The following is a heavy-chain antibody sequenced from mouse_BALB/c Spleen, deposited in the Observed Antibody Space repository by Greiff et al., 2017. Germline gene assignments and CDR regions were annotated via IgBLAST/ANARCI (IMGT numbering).Heavy chain of an antibody. D-gene: IGHD2-14*01. CDR1: GFSLTSYG. Sequence: VQLKESGPGLVAPSQSLSITCTVSGFSLTSYGVHWVRQPPGKGLEWLGVIWAGGSTNYNSALMSRLSISKDNSKSQVFLKMNSLQTDDTAMYYCASHRYDVFYYAMDYWGQGTSVTVSS. V-gene: IGHV2-9*02. CDR3: ASHRYDVFYYAMDY. J-gene: IGHJ4*01. CDR2: IWAGGST.